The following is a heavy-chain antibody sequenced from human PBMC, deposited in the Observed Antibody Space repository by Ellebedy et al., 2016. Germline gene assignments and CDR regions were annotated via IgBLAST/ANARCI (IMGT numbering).Heavy chain of an antibody. V-gene: IGHV3-30*18. CDR2: ISYDGSNK. J-gene: IGHJ6*02. CDR1: GFTFSSYG. D-gene: IGHD4-17*01. Sequence: GGSLRLXCAASGFTFSSYGMHWVRQAPGKGLEWVAVISYDGSNKYYADSVKGRFTISRDNSKNTLYLQMNSLRAEDTAVYYCAKGGEYGDYKKAGMDVWGQGTTVTVSS. CDR3: AKGGEYGDYKKAGMDV.